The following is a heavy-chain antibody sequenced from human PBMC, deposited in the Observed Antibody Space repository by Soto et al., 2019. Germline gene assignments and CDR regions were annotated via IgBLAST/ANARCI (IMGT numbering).Heavy chain of an antibody. J-gene: IGHJ4*02. V-gene: IGHV4-30-4*01. CDR2: IYYSGSS. CDR1: VGSISSSDYY. Sequence: QVQLQESGPGLVKPSQTLSLTCTVSVGSISSSDYYWSWIRQPPGKGLEWIGYIYYSGSSYYNPSLKGRITIAEDTSKNQLSLKLSSVTAADTAVYYCARGPGDGPISYWGQGTLVTVSS. D-gene: IGHD1-26*01. CDR3: ARGPGDGPISY.